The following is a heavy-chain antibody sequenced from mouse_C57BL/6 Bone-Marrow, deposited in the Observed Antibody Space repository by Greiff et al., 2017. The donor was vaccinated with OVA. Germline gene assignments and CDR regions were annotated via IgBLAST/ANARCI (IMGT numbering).Heavy chain of an antibody. CDR1: GYAFSSSW. CDR3: ARRWAFDD. CDR2: IYPGDGDT. V-gene: IGHV1-82*01. J-gene: IGHJ2*01. D-gene: IGHD1-1*02. Sequence: QVQLQQSGPELVKPGASVKISCKASGYAFSSSWMNWVKQRPGKGLEWIGRIYPGDGDTNYNGKFKGKATLTADKSSSTAYMQLSSLTSEDSAVYFCARRWAFDDWGQGTTLTVSS.